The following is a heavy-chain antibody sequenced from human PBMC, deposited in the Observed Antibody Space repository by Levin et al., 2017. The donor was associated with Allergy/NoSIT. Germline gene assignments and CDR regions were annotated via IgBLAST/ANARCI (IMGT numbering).Heavy chain of an antibody. Sequence: GGSLRLSCAASGFIFNTFALSWVRLAPGKGLEWVSTIGGSGTNTYYADSVRGRFTISRDNSGNTLYLQMNSLRAEDTAIYFCSKGFSSFDSSEYRDFYYYYMDVWGRGTTVTVSS. J-gene: IGHJ6*03. CDR3: SKGFSSFDSSEYRDFYYYYMDV. D-gene: IGHD2-2*01. V-gene: IGHV3-23*01. CDR2: IGGSGTNT. CDR1: GFIFNTFA.